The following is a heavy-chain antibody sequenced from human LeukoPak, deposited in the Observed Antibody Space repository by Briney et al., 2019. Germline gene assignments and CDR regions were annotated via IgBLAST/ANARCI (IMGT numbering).Heavy chain of an antibody. D-gene: IGHD3-9*01. CDR1: GDSVSTKSVA. V-gene: IGHV6-1*01. Sequence: SQTLSLTCAISGDSVSTKSVAWNGSSESPSRGVEWVGRTYYRPKWYNDYAVSVKSRITINPDTSKNQFSLQLNSVTPEDTAVYYCARSMTGALGYWGQGTLVTVSS. CDR3: ARSMTGALGY. CDR2: TYYRPKWYN. J-gene: IGHJ4*02.